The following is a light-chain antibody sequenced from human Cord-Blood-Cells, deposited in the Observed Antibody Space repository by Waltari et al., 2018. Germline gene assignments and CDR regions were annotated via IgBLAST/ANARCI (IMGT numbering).Light chain of an antibody. Sequence: EIVLTQSPAPLPLSPGDRATLPGRASQSVCSSYLAWYQQKPGHAPRFLIYGASSRATGIPYSVSGSGSGTDFTRTISRQVPEDCAEYYCQQYGSSPLTFGGGTKVEIK. V-gene: IGKV3-20*01. CDR2: GAS. J-gene: IGKJ4*01. CDR3: QQYGSSPLT. CDR1: QSVCSSY.